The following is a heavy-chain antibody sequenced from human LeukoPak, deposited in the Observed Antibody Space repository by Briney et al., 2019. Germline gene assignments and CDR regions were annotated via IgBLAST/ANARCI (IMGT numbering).Heavy chain of an antibody. Sequence: GGSLRLSCAASGFTFSTYWMHWVRQAPGKGLVWVSRINPDGSGTIYADSVKGRFTISRDNAKNTLNLQLNSLRAEDTAVYYCTRDLRGATDYWGQGTLVTVSS. CDR2: INPDGSGT. CDR1: GFTFSTYW. V-gene: IGHV3-74*01. CDR3: TRDLRGATDY. D-gene: IGHD1-26*01. J-gene: IGHJ4*02.